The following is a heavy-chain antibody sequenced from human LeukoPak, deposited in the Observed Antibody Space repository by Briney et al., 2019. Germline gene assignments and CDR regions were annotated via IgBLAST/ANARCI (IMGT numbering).Heavy chain of an antibody. CDR3: AKAMMYSSTWYYFDY. V-gene: IGHV3-43*02. CDR1: GFTFDDYA. D-gene: IGHD6-13*01. J-gene: IGHJ4*02. Sequence: GGSLRLSCAASGFTFDDYAMHWVRQAPGKGLEWVSLISGDGGSTYYADSVKGRFTISRDNSKNTLYLQMNSLRAEDTAVYYCAKAMMYSSTWYYFDYWGQGTLVTVSS. CDR2: ISGDGGST.